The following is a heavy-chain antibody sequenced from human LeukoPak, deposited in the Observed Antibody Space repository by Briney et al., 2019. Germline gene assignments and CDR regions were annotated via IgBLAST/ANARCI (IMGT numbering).Heavy chain of an antibody. CDR2: ISGSGGST. CDR1: GFTFSSYA. Sequence: PGGSLRLSCAASGFTFSSYAMSWVRQAPGKGLEWVSAISGSGGSTYYADSMKGRFTISRDNSKNTLYLQMNILRAEDTAVYSFAKEALGYSPVEAFDFWGQGTLVTVSS. J-gene: IGHJ4*02. V-gene: IGHV3-23*01. CDR3: AKEALGYSPVEAFDF. D-gene: IGHD6-13*01.